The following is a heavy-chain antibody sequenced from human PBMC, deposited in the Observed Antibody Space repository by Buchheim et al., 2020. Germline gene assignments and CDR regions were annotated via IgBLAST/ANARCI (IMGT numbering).Heavy chain of an antibody. D-gene: IGHD3-22*01. V-gene: IGHV4-31*03. CDR3: ARATYFDGSGYTSDY. CDR2: MYHTGST. J-gene: IGHJ4*02. Sequence: QVQLQESGPGLVKPSQTLSLTCTVSGVSISSGVYYWSWIRQRPGKGLEWIGYMYHTGSTYNNPSLKSRIAIPLNTSNNQFSLKLSSVTAADTAVYYCARATYFDGSGYTSDYWGQGTL. CDR1: GVSISSGVYY.